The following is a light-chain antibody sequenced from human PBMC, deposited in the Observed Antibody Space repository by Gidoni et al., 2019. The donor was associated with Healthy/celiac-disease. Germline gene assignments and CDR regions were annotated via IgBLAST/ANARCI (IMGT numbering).Light chain of an antibody. Sequence: DIPMTQSPATLSASVGDRVTITCRARQSISSWLAWYQQKPGTAPTLLIYKASSLESGVPSRFSGRGSGTEFTLTISSLQPDDFATYYCQQYNSYPTYTFGQGTKLEIK. CDR2: KAS. CDR1: QSISSW. J-gene: IGKJ2*01. V-gene: IGKV1-5*03. CDR3: QQYNSYPTYT.